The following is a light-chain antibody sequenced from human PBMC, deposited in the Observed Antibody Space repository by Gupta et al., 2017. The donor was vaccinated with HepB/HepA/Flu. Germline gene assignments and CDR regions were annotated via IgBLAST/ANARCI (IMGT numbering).Light chain of an antibody. CDR3: GTWDSSISAVL. V-gene: IGLV1-51*01. CDR2: VNT. J-gene: IGLJ3*02. Sequence: QSVFTQPPSVSAAPGQKVTISCSGSSSNIGNNYVSWYQQIPGTAPKLLIFVNTKRPSGIPDRCSCSPSGTSDTRALTVLQTGDEAEDDCGTWDSSISAVLFGGGTQVTVL. CDR1: SSNIGNNY.